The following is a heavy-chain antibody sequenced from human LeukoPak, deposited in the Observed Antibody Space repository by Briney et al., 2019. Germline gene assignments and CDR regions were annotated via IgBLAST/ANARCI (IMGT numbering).Heavy chain of an antibody. Sequence: ASVKVSCKASGYTFTGYYMNWVRQAPGQGLEWMGWINPNSGGTNYAQKFQGRVTMTRDTSISTAYMELSRLRSDDTAVYYCARDPLTIFGVVIMDGMDVWGQGTTVTVSS. CDR1: GYTFTGYY. J-gene: IGHJ6*02. V-gene: IGHV1-2*02. CDR2: INPNSGGT. CDR3: ARDPLTIFGVVIMDGMDV. D-gene: IGHD3-3*01.